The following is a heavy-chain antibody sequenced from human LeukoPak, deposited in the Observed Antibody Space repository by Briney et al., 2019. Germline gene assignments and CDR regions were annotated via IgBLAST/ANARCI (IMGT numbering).Heavy chain of an antibody. Sequence: ASETLSLTCAVYGGSFSGYYWSWIRQPPGKGLEWIGEINHSGSTNYNPSLKSRVTISVDTSKNQFSLKLSSVTAADTAVYYCARGGLELQLPFDYWGQGTLVTVSS. CDR1: GGSFSGYY. CDR3: ARGGLELQLPFDY. J-gene: IGHJ4*02. CDR2: INHSGST. D-gene: IGHD1-7*01. V-gene: IGHV4-34*01.